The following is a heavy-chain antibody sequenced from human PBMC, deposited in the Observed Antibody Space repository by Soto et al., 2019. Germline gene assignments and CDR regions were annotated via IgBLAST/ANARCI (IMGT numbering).Heavy chain of an antibody. CDR2: IYYSGST. Sequence: SETLSLTCTVSGGSISSSSYYWGWIRQPPGKGLEWIGSIYYSGSTYYNPSLKSRVTISVDTSKNQFSLKLSSVTAADTAVYYCASSGWSSHRPDYWGQGTLVTVSS. V-gene: IGHV4-39*01. J-gene: IGHJ4*02. CDR3: ASSGWSSHRPDY. D-gene: IGHD6-19*01. CDR1: GGSISSSSYY.